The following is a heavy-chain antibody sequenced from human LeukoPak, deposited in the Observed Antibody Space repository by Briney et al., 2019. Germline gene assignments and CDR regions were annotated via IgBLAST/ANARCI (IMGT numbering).Heavy chain of an antibody. J-gene: IGHJ5*02. Sequence: GGSLRLSCAASGFTFSSYSTNWVRPAPGKGLEWVSYISSSSSTIYYADSVKGRFTISRDNAKNSLYLQMNSLRAKDTDVYYCASPAWGTFGGVIAWGQGTLVTVSS. CDR2: ISSSSSTI. CDR3: ASPAWGTFGGVIA. CDR1: GFTFSSYS. V-gene: IGHV3-48*01. D-gene: IGHD3-16*02.